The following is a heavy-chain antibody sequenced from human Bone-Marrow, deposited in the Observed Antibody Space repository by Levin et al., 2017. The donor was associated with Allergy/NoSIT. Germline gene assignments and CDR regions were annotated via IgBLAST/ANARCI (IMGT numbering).Heavy chain of an antibody. D-gene: IGHD3-16*01. CDR2: INLNSGAT. CDR3: ATTTLGDLFDTLAFDY. V-gene: IGHV1-2*02. CDR1: GYTVTGSY. J-gene: IGHJ4*02. Sequence: VASVKVSCEASGYTVTGSYIYWLRQAPRQGLEWMGWINLNSGATHYAQHFRDRVTMTRGTSRNTAYMEVSSLRSDDTAVYFCATTTLGDLFDTLAFDYWGQGTLVSVSS.